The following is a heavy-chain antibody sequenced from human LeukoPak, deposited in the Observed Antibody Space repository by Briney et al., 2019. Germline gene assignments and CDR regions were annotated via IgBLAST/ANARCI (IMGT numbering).Heavy chain of an antibody. D-gene: IGHD6-19*01. CDR2: IIPILGIA. Sequence: ASVTVSCKASGGTFSSYAISWVRQAPGQGLEWMGRIIPILGIANYAQKFQGRVTITADKSTSTAYMELSSLRSEDTAVYYCAREDTAVAGTDYWGQGTLVTVSS. CDR1: GGTFSSYA. J-gene: IGHJ4*02. V-gene: IGHV1-69*04. CDR3: AREDTAVAGTDY.